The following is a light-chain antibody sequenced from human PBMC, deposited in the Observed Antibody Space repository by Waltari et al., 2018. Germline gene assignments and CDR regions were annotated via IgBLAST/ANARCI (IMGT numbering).Light chain of an antibody. J-gene: IGKJ4*01. CDR3: QQYYVWPPIT. V-gene: IGKV3-15*01. Sequence: VLLTQSPASLSVSPGDTVILSCRASQSVRTNLVWYQQKAGQAPRTLIYGASTRASGVPSRFSGSGSEKDFTLIISSLQSEDAAVYFCQQYYVWPPITFGGGTKLEI. CDR2: GAS. CDR1: QSVRTN.